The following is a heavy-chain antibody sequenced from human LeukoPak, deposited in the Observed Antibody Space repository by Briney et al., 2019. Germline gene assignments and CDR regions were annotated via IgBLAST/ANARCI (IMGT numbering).Heavy chain of an antibody. J-gene: IGHJ6*03. V-gene: IGHV1-69*05. CDR2: IIPIFGTA. Sequence: SVKVSCKASGGTFSSYAISWVRQAPGQGLEWMGGIIPIFGTANYAQKFQGRVTITTDESASTAYMELSSLRSEDTAVYYCARDGAYSSSWYTYYYMDVWGKGTTVTVSS. CDR1: GGTFSSYA. CDR3: ARDGAYSSSWYTYYYMDV. D-gene: IGHD6-13*01.